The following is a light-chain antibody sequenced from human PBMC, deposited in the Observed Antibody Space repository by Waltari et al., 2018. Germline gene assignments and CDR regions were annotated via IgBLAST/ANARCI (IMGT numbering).Light chain of an antibody. V-gene: IGLV4-69*01. CDR2: VNSDGSH. CDR1: SRHSSNI. Sequence: QLVLTQSPSASASLGASVKLTCTLSSRHSSNIIAWLHQQPNKGPRFLMKVNSDGSHSKGDEIPDRFSGSSSGAERYLTISSLQSEDEADYYCQTGGHGTWVFGGGTKLTVL. J-gene: IGLJ3*02. CDR3: QTGGHGTWV.